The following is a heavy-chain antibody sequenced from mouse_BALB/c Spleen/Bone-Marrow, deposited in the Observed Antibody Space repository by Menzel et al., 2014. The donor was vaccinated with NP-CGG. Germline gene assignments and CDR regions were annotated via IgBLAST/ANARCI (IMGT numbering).Heavy chain of an antibody. CDR3: ARGSSYFDY. CDR1: GFTFSDYY. Sequence: EVKLQESGGGLVKPGGSLKLSCAASGFTFSDYYMYWVRQTPEKRLEWVATISEGGSYTYYPDSVKGRFTISRDNAKNNLYLQMSSLKSEDTAMYYCARGSSYFDYWGQGTTLTVSS. J-gene: IGHJ2*01. D-gene: IGHD1-1*01. CDR2: ISEGGSYT. V-gene: IGHV5-4*02.